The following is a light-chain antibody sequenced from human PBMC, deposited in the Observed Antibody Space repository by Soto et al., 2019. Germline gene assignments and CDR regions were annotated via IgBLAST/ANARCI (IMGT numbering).Light chain of an antibody. CDR2: RVS. CDR1: KSLVYSDGNTH. Sequence: DVVLTQSPLSLPVNFGQPASISCRSSKSLVYSDGNTHLSWFHQRPGQSPRRLIYRVSSRDSGVPDRFSGSGSGTDFTPEISMVEAEDVGIYFCTQGTHWPRTFGQGTKVEVK. CDR3: TQGTHWPRT. V-gene: IGKV2-30*01. J-gene: IGKJ1*01.